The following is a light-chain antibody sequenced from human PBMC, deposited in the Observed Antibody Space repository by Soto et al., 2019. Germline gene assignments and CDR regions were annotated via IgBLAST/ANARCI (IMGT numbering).Light chain of an antibody. CDR1: NSDIGGYDY. J-gene: IGLJ1*01. CDR3: FSKISGFVYG. V-gene: IGLV2-14*01. Sequence: QSVLTQPPSVSGSLGQSITLSCTGTNSDIGGYDYVSWYQHHPGKAPKLLIYDVNNRPSGISDRFSGSKSGDTASLTISGLQAEDEADYFCFSKISGFVYGFGTGTKATVL. CDR2: DVN.